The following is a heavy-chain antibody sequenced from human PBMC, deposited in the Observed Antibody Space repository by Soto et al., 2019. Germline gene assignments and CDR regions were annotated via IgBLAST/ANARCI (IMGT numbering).Heavy chain of an antibody. CDR3: VRGSRANCFDL. V-gene: IGHV3-48*02. Sequence: GGSLRLSCVASGFPYSVYSMDWVRQVPGKGLEWLAYVSPGGDTVHYADSVNGRFFISRDTPRNSVFLQMNSLRHEDTAVYYCVRGSRANCFDLWGPGTVVTVSS. CDR1: GFPYSVYS. J-gene: IGHJ3*01. CDR2: VSPGGDTV.